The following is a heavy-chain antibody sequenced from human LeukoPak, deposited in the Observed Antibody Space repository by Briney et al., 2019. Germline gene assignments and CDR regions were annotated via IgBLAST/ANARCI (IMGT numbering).Heavy chain of an antibody. Sequence: TSETLSLTCAVYVRSFSGYYWSWIRQPPGKGLEWIGEINHSGSTNYNPSLKSRVTISVDTSKNQFSLKLSSVTAADTAVYYCARGGYVPATQGDYWGQGTLVTVSS. V-gene: IGHV4-34*01. CDR1: VRSFSGYY. D-gene: IGHD2-2*01. CDR2: INHSGST. J-gene: IGHJ4*02. CDR3: ARGGYVPATQGDY.